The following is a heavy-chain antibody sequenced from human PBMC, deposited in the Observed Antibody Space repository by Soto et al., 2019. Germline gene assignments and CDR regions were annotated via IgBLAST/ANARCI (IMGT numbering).Heavy chain of an antibody. CDR1: GFTFSSYA. CDR2: ISGSGGST. J-gene: IGHJ6*02. Sequence: GGSLRLSXAASGFTFSSYAMSWVRQAPGKGLEWVSAISGSGGSTYYADSVKGRFTISRDNSKNTLYLQMNSLRAEDTAVYYCAKDPSYYYGMDVWGQGTTVTVSS. CDR3: AKDPSYYYGMDV. V-gene: IGHV3-23*01.